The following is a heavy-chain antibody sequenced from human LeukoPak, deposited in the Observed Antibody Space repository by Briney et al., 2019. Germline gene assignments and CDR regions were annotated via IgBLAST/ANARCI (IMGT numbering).Heavy chain of an antibody. CDR1: GGSISSYY. D-gene: IGHD2-2*01. CDR3: ARSVVPAAHFDY. CDR2: IYTSGST. J-gene: IGHJ4*02. Sequence: SETLSLTCTVSGGSISSYYWSWIRQPPGKGLEWIGYIYTSGSTNYNPSLKSRVTISVDTSKNQFSLKLSSVTAADTAVYYCARSVVPAAHFDYWGQGTLVTVSS. V-gene: IGHV4-4*09.